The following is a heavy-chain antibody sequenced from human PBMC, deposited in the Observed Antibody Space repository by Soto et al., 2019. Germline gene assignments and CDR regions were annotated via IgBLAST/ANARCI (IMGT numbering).Heavy chain of an antibody. D-gene: IGHD3-16*01. CDR1: GFIFSSYG. J-gene: IGHJ4*02. CDR2: ISHDGNKK. CDR3: ARDGGDFDY. Sequence: QVQLVESGGGVVQPGRSLRLSCATSGFIFSSYGIHWLRQAPGKGLEWLAIISHDGNKKYYADSVKGRFTISRDNSKNTEYLQIDSLRVEDTAVYYWARDGGDFDYWGQGTQVTVSS. V-gene: IGHV3-33*05.